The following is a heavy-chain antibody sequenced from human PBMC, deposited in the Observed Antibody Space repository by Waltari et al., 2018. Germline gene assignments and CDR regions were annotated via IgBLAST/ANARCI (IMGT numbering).Heavy chain of an antibody. Sequence: QVQLVESGGGLVKPGGSLKLSRAASGFTFSAYYMSWIRQAPGKGMEWFSYISSSSSYTNYADSVKGRFTISRDNAKNSLYLQMNSLRAEDTAVYYCARAVAGTVEFDYWGQGTLVTVSS. CDR1: GFTFSAYY. CDR2: ISSSSSYT. CDR3: ARAVAGTVEFDY. D-gene: IGHD6-19*01. J-gene: IGHJ4*02. V-gene: IGHV3-11*06.